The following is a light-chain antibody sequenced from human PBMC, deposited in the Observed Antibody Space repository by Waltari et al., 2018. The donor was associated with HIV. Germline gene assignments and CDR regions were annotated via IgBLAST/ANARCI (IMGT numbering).Light chain of an antibody. CDR2: DAS. V-gene: IGKV3-11*01. CDR3: QQRSNWPPWT. Sequence: EIVLTQSPATLSLSPVERATLSCRASQSVSSYLAWYQQKPGQTPSLLIYDASDRATGIPARFSGSVSETNFALTISTLEPEDFAVYYCQQRSNWPPWTFGQGTKVEIK. J-gene: IGKJ1*01. CDR1: QSVSSY.